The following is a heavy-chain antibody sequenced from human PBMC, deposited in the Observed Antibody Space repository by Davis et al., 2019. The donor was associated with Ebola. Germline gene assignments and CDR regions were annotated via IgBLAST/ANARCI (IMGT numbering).Heavy chain of an antibody. J-gene: IGHJ5*02. Sequence: ASVKVSCKASGYTFTGYYMHWVRQAPGQGLEWMGWTSPNSGDTYHAQKFQDRVTMTRDTSISTVYTELKSLGSDDTGVYYCAREGAPVGTGGWFDPWGQGTLVTVSS. V-gene: IGHV1-2*02. CDR3: AREGAPVGTGGWFDP. D-gene: IGHD6-13*01. CDR2: TSPNSGDT. CDR1: GYTFTGYY.